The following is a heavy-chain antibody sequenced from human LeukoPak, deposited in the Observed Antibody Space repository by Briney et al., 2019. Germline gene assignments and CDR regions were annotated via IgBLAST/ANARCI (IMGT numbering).Heavy chain of an antibody. CDR1: GFTFSSYG. J-gene: IGHJ6*02. CDR2: IWYDGSNK. Sequence: GGSLRLSCAASGFTFSSYGMHWVRQAPGKGLEWVAVIWYDGSNKYYADSVKGRFTISRDNSKNTLYLQMNSLRAEDTAVYYCAKRVRYYGSGSFYYYYGMDVWGQGTTVTVSS. CDR3: AKRVRYYGSGSFYYYYGMDV. V-gene: IGHV3-30*02. D-gene: IGHD3-10*01.